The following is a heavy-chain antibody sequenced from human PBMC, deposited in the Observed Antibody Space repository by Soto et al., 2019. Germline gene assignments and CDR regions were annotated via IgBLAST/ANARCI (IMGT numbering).Heavy chain of an antibody. V-gene: IGHV3-33*01. D-gene: IGHD3-16*02. Sequence: QVQLVESGGGVVQPGRSLRLSCAASGFTFSSYGMHWVRQAPGKGLEWVAVIWDDGSNKYYADSVKGRFTISRDNSKNTLYLQMNSLRAEDTAVYYCARERWGVWGSYLRKNWFDPWGQGTLVTVSS. CDR2: IWDDGSNK. CDR3: ARERWGVWGSYLRKNWFDP. J-gene: IGHJ5*02. CDR1: GFTFSSYG.